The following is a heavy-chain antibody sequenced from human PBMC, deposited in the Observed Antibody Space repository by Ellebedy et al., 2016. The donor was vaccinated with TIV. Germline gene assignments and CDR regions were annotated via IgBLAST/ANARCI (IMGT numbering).Heavy chain of an antibody. V-gene: IGHV4-59*08. Sequence: MPSETLSLTCSVSGGSISNYYWSWIRQPPGKGLEWIGYIYYSGSTNYNPSLKSRVTISVDTSKNQFSLKLRSVTAADTAVYYCVRHPMTTETTEFDFWGQGTLVTVSS. CDR1: GGSISNYY. J-gene: IGHJ4*02. D-gene: IGHD4-11*01. CDR2: IYYSGST. CDR3: VRHPMTTETTEFDF.